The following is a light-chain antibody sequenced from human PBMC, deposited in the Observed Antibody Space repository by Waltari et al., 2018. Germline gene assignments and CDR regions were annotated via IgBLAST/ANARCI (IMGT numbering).Light chain of an antibody. CDR2: DAS. V-gene: IGKV3D-20*02. J-gene: IGKJ1*01. Sequence: SCRASQSVSRAVAWYQQKPGQAPRLLIYDASTRATGIPDRFSGSGSGTDFSLTISRLEPDDFAVYYCQHYLRLPVTFGQGTTVEI. CDR1: QSVSRAV. CDR3: QHYLRLPVT.